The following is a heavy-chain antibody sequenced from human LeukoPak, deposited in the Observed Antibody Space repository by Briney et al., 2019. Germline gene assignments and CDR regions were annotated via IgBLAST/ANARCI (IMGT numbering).Heavy chain of an antibody. CDR1: GFTFSSYA. CDR2: ISGSGGST. Sequence: QSGGSLRLSCAASGFTFSSYAMSWVRQAPGKGLEWVSAISGSGGSTYYADSVKGRFTISGDNSKNTLYLQMNSLRAEDTAVYYCTTMGRYFDENDYWGQGTLVTVSS. J-gene: IGHJ4*02. D-gene: IGHD3-9*01. CDR3: TTMGRYFDENDY. V-gene: IGHV3-23*01.